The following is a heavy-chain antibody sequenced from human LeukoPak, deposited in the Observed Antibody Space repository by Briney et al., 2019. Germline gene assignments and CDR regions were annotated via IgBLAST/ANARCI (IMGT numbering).Heavy chain of an antibody. CDR3: ARDWIDRGTFDP. CDR1: GFTFSSYY. CDR2: IKSDGSVT. Sequence: GGSLRLSCAASGFTFSSYYMHWVRQAPGKGLVWVSRIKSDGSVTGYADSVKGRFAISRDNAKNTMYLQMNSLRAEDTAVYYRARDWIDRGTFDPWGQGTLVTVSS. J-gene: IGHJ5*02. V-gene: IGHV3-74*01. D-gene: IGHD2-2*03.